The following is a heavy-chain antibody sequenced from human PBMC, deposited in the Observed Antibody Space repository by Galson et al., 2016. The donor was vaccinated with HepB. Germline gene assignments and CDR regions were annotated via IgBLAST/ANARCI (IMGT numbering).Heavy chain of an antibody. Sequence: PALVKPTQTLTLTCTFSGFSLSTSGVGVGWIRRPPGKALEWLALIYWDDDERYSPSLKSRLTITKDTSKNQVVLAMTNMVTVDTATYYGAHSCSSFQGFDSWGQGTLVTVSS. CDR3: AHSCSSFQGFDS. CDR2: IYWDDDE. V-gene: IGHV2-5*02. D-gene: IGHD2/OR15-2a*01. CDR1: GFSLSTSGVG. J-gene: IGHJ4*02.